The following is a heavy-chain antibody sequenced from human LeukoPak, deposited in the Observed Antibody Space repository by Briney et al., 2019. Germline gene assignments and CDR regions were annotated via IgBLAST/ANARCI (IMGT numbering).Heavy chain of an antibody. D-gene: IGHD2-21*02. CDR1: AGSISSDSYY. CDR3: ARVRMRVTYNWFDP. V-gene: IGHV4-39*07. CDR2: IYYSGST. J-gene: IGHJ5*02. Sequence: PSETLSLTCTVSAGSISSDSYYWGWIRQPPGKGLEWIGSIYYSGSTYYNPSLKSRVTISVDKSKNQFSLKLSSVTAADTAVYYCARVRMRVTYNWFDPWGQGTLVTVSS.